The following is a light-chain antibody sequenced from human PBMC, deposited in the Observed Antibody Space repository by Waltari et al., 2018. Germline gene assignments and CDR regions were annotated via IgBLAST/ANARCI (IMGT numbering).Light chain of an antibody. CDR3: YSVDDNKRV. J-gene: IGLJ2*01. CDR1: VLAKRY. V-gene: IGLV3-27*01. Sequence: SYELTQPSSVSVSPGQTARITCSGDVLAKRYTRWFQQKPGQAPVLVIYKDSERPSGFPERFSGSSSGTTVTLTISGAQVEDEADYYCYSVDDNKRVFGGGTKLTVL. CDR2: KDS.